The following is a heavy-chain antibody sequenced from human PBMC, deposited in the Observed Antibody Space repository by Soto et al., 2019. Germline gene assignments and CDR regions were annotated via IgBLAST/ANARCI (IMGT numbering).Heavy chain of an antibody. V-gene: IGHV2-5*02. Sequence: QITLKESGPTLVKPTQTLTLTCTFSGFSLSTSGVGVGWIRQPPGKALEWLALIYWDDDKRYSPSLKSRLTITKYTSKNQVVLTMTNMDPVDTATYYCAHLDLRGDNHYYYGMDVWGQGTTVTVSS. CDR2: IYWDDDK. D-gene: IGHD3-10*01. J-gene: IGHJ6*02. CDR1: GFSLSTSGVG. CDR3: AHLDLRGDNHYYYGMDV.